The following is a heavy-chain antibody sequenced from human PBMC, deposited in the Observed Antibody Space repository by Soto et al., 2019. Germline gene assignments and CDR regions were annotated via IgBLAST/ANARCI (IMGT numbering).Heavy chain of an antibody. CDR1: GGSISSYC. CDR3: ARGGRRIALFDS. V-gene: IGHV4-59*12. J-gene: IGHJ4*02. D-gene: IGHD2-15*01. CDR2: IYYSGST. Sequence: SETLSLTCTVSGGSISSYCWSWFRQPPGKGLEGIGYIYYSGSTNYNPSLKSRVSISVDKSKNQFSLNLTSVTAADTAVYYCARGGRRIALFDSWGQGTLVTVSS.